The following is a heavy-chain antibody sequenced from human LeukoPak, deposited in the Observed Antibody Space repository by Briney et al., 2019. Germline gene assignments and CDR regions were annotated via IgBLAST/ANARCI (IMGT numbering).Heavy chain of an antibody. D-gene: IGHD3-22*01. CDR3: ARDTHSSGYYYVDY. V-gene: IGHV3-21*01. Sequence: GGSLRLSCAASGFTLCSDSMNWVRQAPGKELEWVSSISSSSSYIYYADSVKGRFTISRDKAKTSLYLQMNSLRAEDTAVYYCARDTHSSGYYYVDYWGQGTLVTVSS. J-gene: IGHJ4*02. CDR1: GFTLCSDS. CDR2: ISSSSSYI.